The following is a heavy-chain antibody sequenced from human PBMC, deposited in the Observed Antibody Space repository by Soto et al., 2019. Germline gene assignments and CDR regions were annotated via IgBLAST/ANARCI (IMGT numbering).Heavy chain of an antibody. D-gene: IGHD1-26*01. CDR3: ASTPSGSYLYYFDY. CDR2: FSAYNGNS. J-gene: IGHJ4*02. CDR1: GSTFTSYG. V-gene: IGHV1-18*01. Sequence: ASVKVSCKASGSTFTSYGISWVRQAPGQGLEWMGWFSAYNGNSNYAQKLQGRVTMTTDTSTSTAYMELRSLRSDDTAVYYCASTPSGSYLYYFDYWGQGTLVTVSS.